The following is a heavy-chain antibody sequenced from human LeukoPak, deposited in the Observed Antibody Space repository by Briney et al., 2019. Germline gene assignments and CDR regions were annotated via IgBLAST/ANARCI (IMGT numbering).Heavy chain of an antibody. CDR1: GFTFSSYA. Sequence: PGGSLRLSCAASGFTFSSYAMHWVRQAPGKGLEWVAVISYDGSNKYYADSVKGRFTISRDNSKNTLYLQMNSLRAEDTAVYYCVREGNYYYYYYMDVWGKGTTVTVSS. D-gene: IGHD1-1*01. CDR2: ISYDGSNK. J-gene: IGHJ6*03. CDR3: VREGNYYYYYYMDV. V-gene: IGHV3-30-3*01.